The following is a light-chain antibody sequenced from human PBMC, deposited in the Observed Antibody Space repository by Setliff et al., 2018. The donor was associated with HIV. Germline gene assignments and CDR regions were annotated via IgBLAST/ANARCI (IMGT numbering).Light chain of an antibody. J-gene: IGLJ1*01. CDR1: SSDIGGYNY. CDR3: CSYAGTCVFV. CDR2: DIT. Sequence: QSALTQPRSVSGSPGQSVTFSCTGASSDIGGYNYVSWYQQHPGKAPKLLIYDITKRPSGVPDRFSGFKSGNTASLTISGLQADDEADYYCCSYAGTCVFVFGGGTKVTVL. V-gene: IGLV2-11*01.